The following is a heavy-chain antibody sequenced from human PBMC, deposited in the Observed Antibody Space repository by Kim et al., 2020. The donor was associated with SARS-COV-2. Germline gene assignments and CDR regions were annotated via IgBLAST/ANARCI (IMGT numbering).Heavy chain of an antibody. CDR2: ISYDGSNK. CDR3: AKAKYSDFWSGYSEDYYYYGIDV. CDR1: GFTFSSYG. D-gene: IGHD3-3*02. J-gene: IGHJ6*02. Sequence: GGSLRLSCAASGFTFSSYGMHWVRQAPGKGLEWVAVISYDGSNKYYADSVKGRFTISRDNSKNTLYLQMNSLRAEDTAVYYCAKAKYSDFWSGYSEDYYYYGIDVWGQGTTVTVSS. V-gene: IGHV3-30*18.